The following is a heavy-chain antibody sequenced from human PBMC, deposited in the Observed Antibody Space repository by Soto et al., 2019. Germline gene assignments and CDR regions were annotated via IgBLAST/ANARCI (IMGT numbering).Heavy chain of an antibody. CDR1: GGTFTSYG. Sequence: ASVKVSCKASGGTFTSYGTSWVRQAPGQGLEWMGWISAFNGITNYAQKLQGRVTMTADTSTSTAYMELSSLRSDDTAVYYCGRERAPREVGYSSGGSRNSLGVGFDPWGQGTLVTVSS. D-gene: IGHD2-15*01. J-gene: IGHJ5*01. CDR3: GRERAPREVGYSSGGSRNSLGVGFDP. CDR2: ISAFNGIT. V-gene: IGHV1-18*01.